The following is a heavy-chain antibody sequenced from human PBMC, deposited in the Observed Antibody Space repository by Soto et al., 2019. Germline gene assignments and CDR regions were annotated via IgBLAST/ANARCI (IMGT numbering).Heavy chain of an antibody. CDR2: IWYDGSNI. V-gene: IGHV3-33*01. Sequence: QVQLVESGGGVVQPGRSLRLSCAASGFSFRSYGMHWVRQAPGKGLEWVAVIWYDGSNIYYANSVKGRFTISRDNSQDTLYLQMNSLRADATAMYYCLASGSGGTERTYDFDNWGQGTLVTVSS. J-gene: IGHJ4*02. CDR3: LASGSGGTERTYDFDN. D-gene: IGHD3-10*01. CDR1: GFSFRSYG.